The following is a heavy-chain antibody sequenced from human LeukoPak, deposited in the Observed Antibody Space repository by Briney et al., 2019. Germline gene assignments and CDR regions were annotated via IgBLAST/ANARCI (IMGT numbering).Heavy chain of an antibody. J-gene: IGHJ3*02. CDR3: AKDWWGESRPSRAFYI. CDR1: GFTFSSYA. D-gene: IGHD3-22*01. V-gene: IGHV3-23*01. CDR2: ISGSGGST. Sequence: GGSLRLSCAASGFTFSSYAMSWVPQAPGKGLEGVSAISGSGGSTHYADSVKGRFTISRYNSKNTLYLQMNSLRAEDTAVYYWAKDWWGESRPSRAFYIWGQGTMVTVSS.